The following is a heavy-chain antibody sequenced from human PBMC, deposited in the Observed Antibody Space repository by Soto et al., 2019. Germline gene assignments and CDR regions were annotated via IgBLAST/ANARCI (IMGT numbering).Heavy chain of an antibody. CDR2: IWYDASNK. CDR3: ARGRVDGGELDL. Sequence: VQLVESGGGVVQPGRSLRLSCAASGFTFRTYGMYWVRQAPGKGLEWVAVIWYDASNKYYADAVKGRFTNSRDNSEKTLYLQMNSLTAEDTAVYYCARGRVDGGELDLWGQGTLVTVSS. V-gene: IGHV3-33*01. J-gene: IGHJ4*02. CDR1: GFTFRTYG. D-gene: IGHD1-26*01.